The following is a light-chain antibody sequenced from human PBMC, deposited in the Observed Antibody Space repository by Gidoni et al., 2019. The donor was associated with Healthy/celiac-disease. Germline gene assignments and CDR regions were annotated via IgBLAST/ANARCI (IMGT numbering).Light chain of an antibody. Sequence: ISLTPSPSSLSASVGDRVTITCQASQDISNYLNWYQQKPGKAPKLLIYDASNLVTGVPSRFSGSGSGTDFTFTISSLEHEDIATYYCQQYDNLPTFGGGTKVEIK. CDR3: QQYDNLPT. J-gene: IGKJ4*01. CDR2: DAS. CDR1: QDISNY. V-gene: IGKV1-33*01.